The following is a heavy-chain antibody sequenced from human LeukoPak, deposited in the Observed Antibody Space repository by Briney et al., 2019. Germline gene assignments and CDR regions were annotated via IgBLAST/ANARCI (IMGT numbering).Heavy chain of an antibody. Sequence: WASVKVSCKASGYTFTGYYMHWVRQATGQGLEWMGWMNPNSGNTGYAQKFQGRVTMTRNTSISTAYMELSSLRSEDTAVYYCARGYYYYDSSGYYYVFDYWGQGTLVTVSS. CDR1: GYTFTGYY. D-gene: IGHD3-22*01. CDR3: ARGYYYYDSSGYYYVFDY. CDR2: MNPNSGNT. J-gene: IGHJ4*02. V-gene: IGHV1-8*02.